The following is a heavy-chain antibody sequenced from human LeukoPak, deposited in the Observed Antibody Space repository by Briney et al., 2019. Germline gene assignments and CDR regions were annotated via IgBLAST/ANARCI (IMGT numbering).Heavy chain of an antibody. CDR1: GGSISSGSYY. CDR3: ARAEAAVLDY. Sequence: TLSLTCTVSGGSISSGSYYWSSIRQPPGKGLEWIGYIYYSGSTNYNPSLKSRVTISIDTSKNQFSLKLSSVTGADTAVYYCARAEAAVLDYWGQGTLVTVSS. V-gene: IGHV4-61*01. D-gene: IGHD6-13*01. CDR2: IYYSGST. J-gene: IGHJ4*02.